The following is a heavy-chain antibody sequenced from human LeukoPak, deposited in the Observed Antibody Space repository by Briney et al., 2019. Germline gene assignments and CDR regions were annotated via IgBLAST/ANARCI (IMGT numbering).Heavy chain of an antibody. CDR2: IYYSGST. V-gene: IGHV4-59*01. CDR1: GGSISSYY. J-gene: IGHJ4*02. CDR3: ARDRDTAMEGYFDY. Sequence: SETLSLTCTVSGGSISSYYWSWIRRPPGKGLEWIGYIYYSGSTNYNPSLKSRVTISVDTSKNQFSLKLSSVTAADTAVYYCARDRDTAMEGYFDYWGQGTLVTVSS. D-gene: IGHD5-18*01.